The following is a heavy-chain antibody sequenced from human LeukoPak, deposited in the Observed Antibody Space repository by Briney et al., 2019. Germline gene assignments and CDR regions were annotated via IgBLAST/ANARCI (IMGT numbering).Heavy chain of an antibody. J-gene: IGHJ4*02. CDR3: ASATRWLTFDY. D-gene: IGHD5-24*01. CDR1: GGSISSYY. CDR2: IYYSGST. V-gene: IGHV4-59*01. Sequence: SETLSLTCTVSGGSISSYYWSWIRQPPGKGLEWIGYIYYSGSTNYNPSLKSRVTISVDTSKNQFSLKLSSVTAADTAVYYCASATRWLTFDYWGRGTLVTVSS.